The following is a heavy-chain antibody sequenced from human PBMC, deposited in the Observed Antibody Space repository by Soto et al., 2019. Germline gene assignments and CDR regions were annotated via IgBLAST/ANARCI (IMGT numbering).Heavy chain of an antibody. D-gene: IGHD2-15*01. CDR3: APLSVSLSGPYGIHV. CDR1: GYSVSSSDYY. J-gene: IGHJ6*02. CDR2: MLYSGLT. V-gene: IGHV4-39*01. Sequence: SETLSLTCSVSGYSVSSSDYYWAWIRQPPGKGLEWIGSMLYSGLTYYNPSLRSRVTLSVDTSKNQFSVRLNSVTASDTAVYYCAPLSVSLSGPYGIHVWGQGTTVTVSS.